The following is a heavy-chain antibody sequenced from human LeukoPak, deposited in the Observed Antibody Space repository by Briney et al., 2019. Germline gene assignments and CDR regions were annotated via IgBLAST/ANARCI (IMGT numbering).Heavy chain of an antibody. CDR2: ISGSGGST. V-gene: IGHV3-23*01. CDR1: GFTFSSYA. CDR3: AKDLPHRSGWYFNADRVDAFDI. J-gene: IGHJ3*02. Sequence: GGSLRLSCAASGFTFSSYAMSWVRQAPGKGLEWVSAISGSGGSTYYADSVKGRFTISRDNSKNTLYLQMNSLRAEDTAVYYCAKDLPHRSGWYFNADRVDAFDIWGQGTMVTVSS. D-gene: IGHD6-19*01.